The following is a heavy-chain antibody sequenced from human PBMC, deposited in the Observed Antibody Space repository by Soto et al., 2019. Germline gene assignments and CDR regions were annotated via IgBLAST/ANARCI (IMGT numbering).Heavy chain of an antibody. J-gene: IGHJ4*02. CDR1: GGSISSGGYY. CDR2: IYYSGST. D-gene: IGHD5-12*01. V-gene: IGHV4-31*03. CDR3: ARTGEGDGYNSDGIVLY. Sequence: QVQLQESGPGLVKPSQTLSLTCTVSGGSISSGGYYWSWIRQHPGKGLEWIGYIYYSGSTYYNPSLKSRVTISVDTSKNQFSLKLSSVTAADTAVYYCARTGEGDGYNSDGIVLYWGQGTLVTVSS.